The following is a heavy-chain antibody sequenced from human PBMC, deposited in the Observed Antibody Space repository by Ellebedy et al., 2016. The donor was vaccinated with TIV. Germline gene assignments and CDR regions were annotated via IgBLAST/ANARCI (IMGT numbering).Heavy chain of an antibody. Sequence: AASVKVSCKASGYTFTSNDINWVRQATGQGLEWMGWMNPNSGNKGYAQKFQGRVTMTRNTSISTAYMELSSLRSEDTAVYYGTTWRFDYNSSGQFLSWFDPWGQGTLVTVSS. J-gene: IGHJ5*02. CDR3: TTWRFDYNSSGQFLSWFDP. D-gene: IGHD3-22*01. CDR2: MNPNSGNK. V-gene: IGHV1-8*01. CDR1: GYTFTSND.